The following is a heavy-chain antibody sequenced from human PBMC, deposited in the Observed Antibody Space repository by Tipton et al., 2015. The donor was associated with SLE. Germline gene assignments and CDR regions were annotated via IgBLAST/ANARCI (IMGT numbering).Heavy chain of an antibody. V-gene: IGHV5-10-1*01. J-gene: IGHJ4*02. CDR2: IDPSDSYT. CDR3: ARLYCTNGVCDHLDY. Sequence: QLVQSGAEVKKPGESLRISCKGSGYSFTSYWISWVRQMPGKGLEWMGRIDPSDSYTNYSPSFQGHVTISADKSISTAYLQWSSMKASDTAMYYCARLYCTNGVCDHLDYWGQGTLVTVSS. CDR1: GYSFTSYW. D-gene: IGHD2-8*01.